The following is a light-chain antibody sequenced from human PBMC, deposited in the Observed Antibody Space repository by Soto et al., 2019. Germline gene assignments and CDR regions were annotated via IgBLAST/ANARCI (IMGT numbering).Light chain of an antibody. CDR1: QSVSSY. Sequence: EVVLTQSPATLSLSPGERATLSCRASQSVSSYVAWYQQKPGQAPRLLIYDASNRATGIPARFSGSGSGTVFTLTISSLEPEDFAVYYCQQRGNLLTFGGGTKVEIK. V-gene: IGKV3-11*01. CDR3: QQRGNLLT. J-gene: IGKJ4*01. CDR2: DAS.